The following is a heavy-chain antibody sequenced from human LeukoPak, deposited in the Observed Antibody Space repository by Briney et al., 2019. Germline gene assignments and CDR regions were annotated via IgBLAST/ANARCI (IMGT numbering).Heavy chain of an antibody. V-gene: IGHV3-23*01. CDR3: AKGVQLGGYYFDY. J-gene: IGHJ4*02. CDR2: ISGSGGST. CDR1: GFTFSNYV. D-gene: IGHD1-1*01. Sequence: GGSLRLSCAASGFTFSNYVMNWVRQAPGKGLEWVSGISGSGGSTYYADSVKGRFTISRDNPKNTLYLQMDSLRAEDTAIYYCAKGVQLGGYYFDYWGQGTLVTVSS.